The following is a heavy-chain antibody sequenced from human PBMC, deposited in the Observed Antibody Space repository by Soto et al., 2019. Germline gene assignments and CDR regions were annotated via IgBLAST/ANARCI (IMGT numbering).Heavy chain of an antibody. CDR1: GDTSTSHY. J-gene: IGHJ6*01. CDR2: IHPSGGGT. Sequence: QVQLVQSGAEVMKPGASVKVSCKASGDTSTSHYIHWVRQAPGQGPEWMGRIHPSGGGTTYAHDFQGRSVMTRDTSTSTVYMDLSSLTSEDTAVYYCSSRVKGDFDVWGQGTTVIVS. CDR3: SSRVKGDFDV. V-gene: IGHV1-46*03. D-gene: IGHD3-3*01.